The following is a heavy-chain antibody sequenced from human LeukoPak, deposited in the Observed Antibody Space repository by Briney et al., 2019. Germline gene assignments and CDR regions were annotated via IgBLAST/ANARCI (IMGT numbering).Heavy chain of an antibody. Sequence: SETLSLTCTVSGGSISSFYWSWIRPPAGKGLEWIGRIYTTGSTNYNPSLKSRVTMSVDTSKNQFSLKLSSVTAADTAVYYCARARASGNYYHYMDVWGKGTTVTISS. J-gene: IGHJ6*03. CDR1: GGSISSFY. D-gene: IGHD3-10*01. CDR3: ARARASGNYYHYMDV. V-gene: IGHV4-4*07. CDR2: IYTTGST.